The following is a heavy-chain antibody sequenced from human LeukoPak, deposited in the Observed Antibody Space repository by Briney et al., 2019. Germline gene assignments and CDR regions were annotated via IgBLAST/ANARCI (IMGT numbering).Heavy chain of an antibody. CDR1: GGSISSSSYY. Sequence: SETLPLTCTVSGGSISSSSYYWGWIRQPPGKGLEWIGSIFYSGNTYYNPSLKSRVTISVDTSKNHFSLKLSSVTSADTAVYYCARRSSGGGLFDYWGQGTLVTVSS. CDR2: IFYSGNT. J-gene: IGHJ4*02. V-gene: IGHV4-39*02. D-gene: IGHD6-19*01. CDR3: ARRSSGGGLFDY.